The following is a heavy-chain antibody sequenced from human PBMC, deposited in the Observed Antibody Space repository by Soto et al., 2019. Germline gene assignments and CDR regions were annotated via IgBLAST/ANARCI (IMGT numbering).Heavy chain of an antibody. J-gene: IGHJ4*02. CDR1: GFGFANYA. Sequence: EVQLLESGGGLVQPGGSLRLSCSASGFGFANYAMAWVRQAPGEGLEWVAVITNDGGDTLHADSVKGRFAIFRDNPKDTLDLQMSSLRAEDTAMYYCAKSSGKSYPESRVFDFWGQGTRVTVSS. CDR3: AKSSGKSYPESRVFDF. V-gene: IGHV3-23*01. D-gene: IGHD1-26*01. CDR2: ITNDGGDT.